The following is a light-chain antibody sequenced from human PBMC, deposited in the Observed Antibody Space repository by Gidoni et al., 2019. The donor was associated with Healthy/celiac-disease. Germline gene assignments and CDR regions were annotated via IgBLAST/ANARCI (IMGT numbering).Light chain of an antibody. CDR3: QHYGSSLLT. V-gene: IGKV3-20*01. CDR2: GAS. J-gene: IGKJ4*01. Sequence: EIVFTQSPVTLSLSPGQRATLTCRASQSVSSSYLAWYQHKPGQAPRLLIYGASSRATGIPDRFSGSGAGTDFTLTISRLEPEDFAVYYCQHYGSSLLTFGGGTKVEIK. CDR1: QSVSSSY.